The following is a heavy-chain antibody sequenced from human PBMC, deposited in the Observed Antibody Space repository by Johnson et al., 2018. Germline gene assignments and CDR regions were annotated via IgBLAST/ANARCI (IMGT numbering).Heavy chain of an antibody. CDR3: ARDGGLKHCSSTSCIPYYRDV. CDR2: IIPIFGTA. J-gene: IGHJ6*03. CDR1: GGTFSSYA. V-gene: IGHV1-69*01. Sequence: VQLVESGAEVKKPGSSVKVSCKASGGTFSSYAISWVRQAPGQGLAWMGGIIPIFGTANYAQKFQGRATITADESTSTAYMELGSLRAEDTAVYYCARDGGLKHCSSTSCIPYYRDVWGKGTTVTVSS. D-gene: IGHD2-2*01.